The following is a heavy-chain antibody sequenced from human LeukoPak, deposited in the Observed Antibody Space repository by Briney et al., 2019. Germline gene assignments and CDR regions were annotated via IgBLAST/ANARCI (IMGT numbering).Heavy chain of an antibody. CDR3: ARGLNYYDSSGPIFDY. D-gene: IGHD3-22*01. V-gene: IGHV4-4*07. Sequence: PSETLSLTCTVSGGSISSYYWSWIRQPAGKGLEWIGRIYTSGSTNYNPSLKSRVTMSVDTSKNQFSLKLSSVTAADTAVYYCARGLNYYDSSGPIFDYWGQGTLVTVSS. J-gene: IGHJ4*02. CDR1: GGSISSYY. CDR2: IYTSGST.